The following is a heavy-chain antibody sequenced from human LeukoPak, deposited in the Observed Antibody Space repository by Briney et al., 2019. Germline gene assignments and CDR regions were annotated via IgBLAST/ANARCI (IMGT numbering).Heavy chain of an antibody. CDR3: ARASETDVAPWAYFFDY. J-gene: IGHJ4*02. CDR1: GDSVSSNTGA. Sequence: SQTLSLTCGISGDSVSSNTGAWNWIRQSPSRGLEWLGRAYYRSKFYIDYAPSVKSRVTISPDTSKNQISLHLNSVTPEDTAVYFCARASETDVAPWAYFFDYWGQGILVTVSS. V-gene: IGHV6-1*01. D-gene: IGHD3-9*01. CDR2: AYYRSKFYI.